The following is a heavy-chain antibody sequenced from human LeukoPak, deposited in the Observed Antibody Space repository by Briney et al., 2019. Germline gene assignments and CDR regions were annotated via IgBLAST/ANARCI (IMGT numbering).Heavy chain of an antibody. CDR3: ARWRGGMGLLNPPYFDY. CDR1: GFTFSDYY. CDR2: ISGSGKTI. V-gene: IGHV3-11*04. D-gene: IGHD3-3*01. J-gene: IGHJ4*02. Sequence: GGSLGLSCAASGFTFSDYYMSWIRQAPGKGLEWLSCISGSGKTIFYADSVKGRFTISRDNAKNSLSLQMSSLRVEDTAVYYCARWRGGMGLLNPPYFDYWGLGTLVTVSS.